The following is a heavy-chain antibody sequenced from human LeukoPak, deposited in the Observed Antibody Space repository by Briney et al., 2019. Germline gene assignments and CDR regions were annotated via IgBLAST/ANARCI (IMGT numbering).Heavy chain of an antibody. Sequence: PGGSLRLSCAASGFTFSSYGMHWVRQAPGKGLEWVAVIWYDGSNKYYADSVKGRFTISRDNSKNTLYLQMNSLRAEDTAVYYCARPTYSGSYYWFDYWGQGTLVTVPS. D-gene: IGHD1-26*01. V-gene: IGHV3-33*01. CDR2: IWYDGSNK. CDR1: GFTFSSYG. CDR3: ARPTYSGSYYWFDY. J-gene: IGHJ4*02.